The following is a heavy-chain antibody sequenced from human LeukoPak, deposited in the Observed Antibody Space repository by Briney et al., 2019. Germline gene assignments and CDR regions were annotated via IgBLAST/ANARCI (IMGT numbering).Heavy chain of an antibody. CDR1: GYTFTSYY. D-gene: IGHD7-27*01. J-gene: IGHJ6*02. V-gene: IGHV1-46*01. Sequence: GASVKVSCKASGYTFTSYYMHWVRQAPGQGLGWMGIINPSGSSTSYAQKFQGRVTMTRDTSTSTVNMELSSLRSEDTAVYYCARSLGRSWGMDVWGQGTTVTVSS. CDR2: INPSGSST. CDR3: ARSLGRSWGMDV.